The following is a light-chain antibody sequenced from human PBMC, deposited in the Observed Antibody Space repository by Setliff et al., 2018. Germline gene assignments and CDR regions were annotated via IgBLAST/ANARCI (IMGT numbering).Light chain of an antibody. J-gene: IGLJ1*01. V-gene: IGLV2-11*01. CDR2: DVS. CDR3: CSYGGTLYV. Sequence: QSVLAQPRSVSGSPGQSVTISCTGTSSDVGGYNSVSWYQQHPDKPPKLIIYDVSTRPSGVPDRFSGSKSGNTASLTISGLQAEDGADYYCCSYGGTLYVFGTGTKVTVL. CDR1: SSDVGGYNS.